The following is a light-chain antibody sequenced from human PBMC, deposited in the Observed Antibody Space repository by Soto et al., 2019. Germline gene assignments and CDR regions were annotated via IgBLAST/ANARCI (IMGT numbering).Light chain of an antibody. CDR3: AQGLAVPFT. CDR2: LGS. CDR1: RSILGSRGYNY. J-gene: IGKJ4*01. V-gene: IGKV2-28*01. Sequence: EIVLTQSPLSLLVTPGEPASISCRSSRSILGSRGYNYLNWYLQKPGQSPQLLIYLGSSRDFGVPDRFSGSGAGTDFTLTISRVEAGDVGVYFCAQGLAVPFTFGGGPKVEL.